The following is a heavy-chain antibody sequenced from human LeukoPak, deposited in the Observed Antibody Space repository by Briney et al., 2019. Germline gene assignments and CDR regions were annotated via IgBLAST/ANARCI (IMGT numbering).Heavy chain of an antibody. Sequence: PSETLSLTCTVSGGSISSSSYYWGWIRQPPGKGLEWIGSIYYSGSTYYNPSLKSRVTISVDTSKNQFSLKLSSVTAADTAVYYCAREPPETTIFGVVIGPRWDFDIWGQGTMVTVSS. CDR1: GGSISSSSYY. CDR2: IYYSGST. CDR3: AREPPETTIFGVVIGPRWDFDI. J-gene: IGHJ3*02. V-gene: IGHV4-39*07. D-gene: IGHD3-3*01.